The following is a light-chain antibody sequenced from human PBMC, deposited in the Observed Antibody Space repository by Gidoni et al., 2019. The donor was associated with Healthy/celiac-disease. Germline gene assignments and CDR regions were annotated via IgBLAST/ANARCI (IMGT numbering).Light chain of an antibody. V-gene: IGLV2-11*01. CDR1: SSDVGGYTY. J-gene: IGLJ1*01. CDR3: CSYAGTYNYV. CDR2: DVS. Sequence: QSALTPPRSVSGSPGQSVAISCTGTSSDVGGYTYVSWYQQHPGKAPKLLIYDVSARPSGVPDRFSGSKSGNTASLTISGLRAEDEADYYCCSYAGTYNYVFGTGTQVTVL.